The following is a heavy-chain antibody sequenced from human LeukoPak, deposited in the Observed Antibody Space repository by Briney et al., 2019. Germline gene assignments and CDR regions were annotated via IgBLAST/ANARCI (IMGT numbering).Heavy chain of an antibody. J-gene: IGHJ4*02. CDR1: GFTVSSNY. CDR2: ISWNSGSI. CDR3: AKDMGSS. V-gene: IGHV3-9*01. Sequence: GGSLRLSCAASGFTVSSNYMSWVRQAPGKGLEWVSGISWNSGSIGYADSVKGRFTISRDNAKNSLYLQMNSLRAEDTALYYCAKDMGSSWGQGTLVTVSS. D-gene: IGHD1-26*01.